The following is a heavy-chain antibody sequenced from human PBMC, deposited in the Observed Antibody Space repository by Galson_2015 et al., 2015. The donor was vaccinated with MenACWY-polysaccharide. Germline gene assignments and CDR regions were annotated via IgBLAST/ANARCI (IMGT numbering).Heavy chain of an antibody. J-gene: IGHJ4*02. D-gene: IGHD2-8*02. CDR2: IKHDGSET. CDR3: VRDWWCGRAACYYFDF. V-gene: IGHV3-7*01. CDR1: GFVFNNYW. Sequence: LRLSCAASGFVFNNYWISWIRQSPGKGLERVANIKHDGSETYYLDSVKGRFVVSRDNARNSLYLQMSSLRAEDTAVYYCVRDWWCGRAACYYFDFWGQGTLVTVSS.